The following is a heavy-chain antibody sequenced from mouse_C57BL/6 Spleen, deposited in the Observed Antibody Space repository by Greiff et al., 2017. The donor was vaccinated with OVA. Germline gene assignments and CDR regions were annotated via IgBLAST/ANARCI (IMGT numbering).Heavy chain of an antibody. Sequence: QVQLQQSGPELVKPGASVKISCKASGYAFSSSWMNWVKQRPGKGLEWIGRIYPGDGDTNYNGKFKGKATLTADKSSSTAYMQLSSLTSEDSAVYFCARGYGALFAYWGQGTLVTVSA. CDR3: ARGYGALFAY. J-gene: IGHJ3*01. CDR1: GYAFSSSW. D-gene: IGHD1-2*01. V-gene: IGHV1-82*01. CDR2: IYPGDGDT.